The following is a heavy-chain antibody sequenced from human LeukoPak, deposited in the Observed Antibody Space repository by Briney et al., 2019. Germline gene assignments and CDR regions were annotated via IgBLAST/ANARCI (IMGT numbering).Heavy chain of an antibody. CDR1: GYTFPDSY. CDR2: INPNSGGT. CDR3: ARVLWFGELTPAH. J-gene: IGHJ4*02. D-gene: IGHD3-10*01. V-gene: IGHV1-2*06. Sequence: GASVKVSCKASGYTFPDSYIHWVRHAPGQGLEWMGRINPNSGGTNFAQKFQGRVTLTRDTSITTTYMELASLTSGDTAVYYCARVLWFGELTPAHWGQGTPVTVSS.